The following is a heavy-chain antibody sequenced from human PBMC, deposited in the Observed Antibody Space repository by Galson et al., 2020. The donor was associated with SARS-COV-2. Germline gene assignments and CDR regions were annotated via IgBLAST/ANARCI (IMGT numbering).Heavy chain of an antibody. CDR1: GFTFSSYA. D-gene: IGHD2-15*01. CDR2: ISGSGGST. V-gene: IGHV3-23*01. Sequence: GGSLRLSCAASGFTFSSYAMSWVRQAPGKGLEWVSAISGSGGSTYYADSVKGRFTISRDNSKNTLYLQMNSLRAEDTAVYYCAKEIQVVVAASTPPYYYYYGMDVWGQGTTVTVSS. CDR3: AKEIQVVVAASTPPYYYYYGMDV. J-gene: IGHJ6*02.